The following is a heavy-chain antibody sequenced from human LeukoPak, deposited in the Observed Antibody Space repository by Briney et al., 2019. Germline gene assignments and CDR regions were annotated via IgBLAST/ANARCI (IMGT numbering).Heavy chain of an antibody. D-gene: IGHD2-2*01. CDR1: GGTFSSYA. Sequence: ASVKVSCKASGGTFSSYAINWVRQAPGQGLEWMGGIIPIFGTANYAQKFQGRVTITADESTSTAYMELSSLRSEDTAVYYCARDTRYCSSTSCSPDPFDIWGQGTMVTVSS. J-gene: IGHJ3*02. V-gene: IGHV1-69*13. CDR3: ARDTRYCSSTSCSPDPFDI. CDR2: IIPIFGTA.